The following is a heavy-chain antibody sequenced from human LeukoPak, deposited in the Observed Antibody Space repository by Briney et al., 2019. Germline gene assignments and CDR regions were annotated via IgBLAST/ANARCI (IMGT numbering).Heavy chain of an antibody. CDR3: AKDYYVDY. CDR1: GFTFSSYG. CDR2: ISYDGSNK. J-gene: IGHJ4*02. V-gene: IGHV3-30*18. Sequence: GGSLRLSCAASGFTFSSYGMPWVRQAPGKGLEWVAVISYDGSNKYYADSVKGRFTISRDNSKNTLYLQMNSLRAEDTAVYYCAKDYYVDYWGQGTLVTVSS. D-gene: IGHD3-16*01.